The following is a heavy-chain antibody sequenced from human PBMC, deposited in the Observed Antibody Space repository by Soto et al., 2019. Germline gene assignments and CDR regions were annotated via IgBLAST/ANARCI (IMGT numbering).Heavy chain of an antibody. CDR1: GGTFSSYA. D-gene: IGHD4-17*01. V-gene: IGHV1-69*01. J-gene: IGHJ5*02. CDR2: IIPIFGTA. Sequence: QVQLVQSGAEVKKPGSSVKVSCKASGGTFSSYAISWVRQAPGQGLAWMGGIIPIFGTANYAQKFQGRVTITADESTSTAYMELSSLRSEDTAVYYCARDQAAPVTTLNWFDPWGQGTLVTVSS. CDR3: ARDQAAPVTTLNWFDP.